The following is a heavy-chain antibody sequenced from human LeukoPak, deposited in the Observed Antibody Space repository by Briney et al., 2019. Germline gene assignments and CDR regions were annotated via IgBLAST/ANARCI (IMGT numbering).Heavy chain of an antibody. V-gene: IGHV4-39*01. CDR3: ARQPYYDFWSGYYGLDV. Sequence: SETLSLTCTVSGGSISSSSYYWGWIRQPPGRGLEWIVSIYYSGSTYYNPSLKSRFTISVDTSKNQFSLKLSSVTAADTAVYYCARQPYYDFWSGYYGLDVWGQGTTVTVSS. CDR2: IYYSGST. CDR1: GGSISSSSYY. J-gene: IGHJ6*02. D-gene: IGHD3-3*01.